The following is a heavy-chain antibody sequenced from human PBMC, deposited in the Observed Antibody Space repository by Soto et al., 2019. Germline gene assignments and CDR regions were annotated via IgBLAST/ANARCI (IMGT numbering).Heavy chain of an antibody. J-gene: IGHJ6*03. D-gene: IGHD4-17*01. CDR1: GFTFSSYW. Sequence: EVQLVESRGGLVQPGGSLRLSCAASGFTFSSYWMHWVRQAPGKGLVWVSRINSDGSSTSYADSVKGRFTISRDNAKNTLFLQMNSLRAEDTAVYYCGRENYGDFYYYMDVWGKGITVTVSS. CDR2: INSDGSST. V-gene: IGHV3-74*01. CDR3: GRENYGDFYYYMDV.